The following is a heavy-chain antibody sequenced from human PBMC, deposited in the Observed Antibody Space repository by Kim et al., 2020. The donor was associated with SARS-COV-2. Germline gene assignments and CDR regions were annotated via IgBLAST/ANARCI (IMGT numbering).Heavy chain of an antibody. CDR2: ISYDGSNK. CDR1: GFTFSGYG. V-gene: IGHV3-30*18. Sequence: GGSLRLSFAASGFTFSGYGMHWVRQAPGKGLEWVAVISYDGSNKNYGDSVKGRFTISRDNSKNTLYLQMNSLRPEDTAVYYCAKYSSSDGMDVWGQGTTVTVSS. J-gene: IGHJ6*02. CDR3: AKYSSSDGMDV. D-gene: IGHD6-13*01.